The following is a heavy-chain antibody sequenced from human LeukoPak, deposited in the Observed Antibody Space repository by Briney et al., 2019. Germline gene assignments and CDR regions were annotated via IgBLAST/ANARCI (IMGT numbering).Heavy chain of an antibody. J-gene: IGHJ4*02. CDR1: GFTFDDYA. Sequence: PGRSLRLSCAASGFTFDDYAMHWVRQAPGKGLEWVSGINWNSGSIDYADSVKGRFTISRDNAKNSLYLQMNSLRAEDTALYYCAKDIFGECVMGLHYWGQGTLVTVSS. CDR3: AKDIFGECVMGLHY. CDR2: INWNSGSI. D-gene: IGHD3-10*01. V-gene: IGHV3-9*01.